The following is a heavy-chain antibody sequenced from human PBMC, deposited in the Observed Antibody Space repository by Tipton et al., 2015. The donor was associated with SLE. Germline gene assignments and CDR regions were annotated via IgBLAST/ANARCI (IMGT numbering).Heavy chain of an antibody. CDR2: ITNNGNT. J-gene: IGHJ4*02. Sequence: TLSLTCTVSGGSISSYYWNWIRQAAGKGLEWIGRITNNGNTYYIPSLQSRVTMSVDTSKNHFSLKLSSVTAADTAIYYCAGAVGTAAGLRDYWGQGTLVTVSS. CDR1: GGSISSYY. D-gene: IGHD6-13*01. CDR3: AGAVGTAAGLRDY. V-gene: IGHV4-59*05.